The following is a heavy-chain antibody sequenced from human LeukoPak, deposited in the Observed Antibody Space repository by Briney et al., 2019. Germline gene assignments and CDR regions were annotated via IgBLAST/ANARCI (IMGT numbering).Heavy chain of an antibody. D-gene: IGHD2-15*01. J-gene: IGHJ4*02. Sequence: PSETLSLTRTVSGDSLSISYWSWIPHSPGGRLEWSGYILYTGDTHYNPSYRRRVTISLDTSKTQFFLNLNSVTTADTAIYYCAKVPPQRCPGDTCYPIFEYGGEGTLVTVSS. CDR1: GDSLSISY. CDR2: ILYTGDT. V-gene: IGHV4-59*01. CDR3: AKVPPQRCPGDTCYPIFEY.